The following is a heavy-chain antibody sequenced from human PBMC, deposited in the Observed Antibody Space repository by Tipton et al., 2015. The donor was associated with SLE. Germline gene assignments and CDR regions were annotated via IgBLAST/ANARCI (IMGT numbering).Heavy chain of an antibody. CDR1: GGTFSSYA. CDR3: AAGSGSYFFNGMDV. Sequence: QVQLVQSGAELKKPGSSVKVSCKASGGTFSSYAISWVRQAPGQGLEWMGGIIPIFGTANYAQKFQGRVTITADESTSTAYMELSSLRSEDTAVYYCAAGSGSYFFNGMDVWGQGTTVTVSS. V-gene: IGHV1-69*01. D-gene: IGHD3-10*01. J-gene: IGHJ6*02. CDR2: IIPIFGTA.